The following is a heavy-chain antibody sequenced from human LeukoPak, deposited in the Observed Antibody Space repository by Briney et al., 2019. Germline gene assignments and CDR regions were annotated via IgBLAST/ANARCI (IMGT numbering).Heavy chain of an antibody. CDR1: GFTFSAYV. D-gene: IGHD5-12*01. V-gene: IGHV3-64D*06. Sequence: PGGSLRLSCSASGFTFSAYVMYWVRQAPGKGLEYLSTISSNGGTTYYADSVKGRFTISRDNSKNTLYLQMSSLRPEDMAVYYCVGSLALLRYFDYWGQGTLVTVSS. CDR3: VGSLALLRYFDY. CDR2: ISSNGGTT. J-gene: IGHJ4*02.